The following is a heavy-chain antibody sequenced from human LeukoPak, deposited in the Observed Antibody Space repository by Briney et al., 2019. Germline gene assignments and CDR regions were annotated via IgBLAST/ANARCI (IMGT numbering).Heavy chain of an antibody. D-gene: IGHD1-26*01. V-gene: IGHV4-34*01. CDR3: VRQIGAGAFDS. J-gene: IGHJ3*01. CDR2: INHSGST. CDR1: GGSFSGYY. Sequence: PSETLSLTCAVYGGSFSGYYWSWIRQPPGKGLEWIGEINHSGSTNYNPSLKSRVTISVDASRNQFSLKLRSVTAADTALYFCVRQIGAGAFDSWGQGTMLSISS.